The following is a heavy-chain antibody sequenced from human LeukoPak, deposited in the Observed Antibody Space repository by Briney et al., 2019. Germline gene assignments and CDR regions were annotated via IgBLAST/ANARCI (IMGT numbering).Heavy chain of an antibody. D-gene: IGHD3-3*01. J-gene: IGHJ5*02. CDR2: INPNSGGT. CDR1: GYTFTGYY. CDR3: ARGITIFGVVITDRNWFDP. Sequence: ASVKVSCKASGYTFTGYYMHRVRQAPGQGLEWMGWINPNSGGTNYAQKFQGRVTVTRDTSIGTAYMELSRLRSDDTAVYYCARGITIFGVVITDRNWFDPWGQGTLVTVSS. V-gene: IGHV1-2*02.